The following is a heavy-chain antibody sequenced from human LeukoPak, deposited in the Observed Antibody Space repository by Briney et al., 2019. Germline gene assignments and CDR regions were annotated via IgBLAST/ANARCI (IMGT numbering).Heavy chain of an antibody. CDR2: IDNDGPGI. Sequence: AGGSLRLSCVTSGFTFSGYWMHWVRQGPEKGLELVSRIDNDGPGIIYADSVKGRFTTSRDNVKNTLYLQMNSLRVEDTAVYYCAAGGGWDPSFGVVTHIDAWGQGTTVTVSS. CDR3: AAGGGWDPSFGVVTHIDA. V-gene: IGHV3-74*01. CDR1: GFTFSGYW. D-gene: IGHD3-3*01. J-gene: IGHJ6*02.